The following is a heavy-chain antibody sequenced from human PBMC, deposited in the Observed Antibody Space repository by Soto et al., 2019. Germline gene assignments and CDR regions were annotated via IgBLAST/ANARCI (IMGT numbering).Heavy chain of an antibody. V-gene: IGHV4-34*01. CDR2: INHSGST. CDR3: ARCSPPVLMVYASWFDP. D-gene: IGHD2-8*01. Sequence: SETLSLTCAVYGGSFSGYYWSWIRQPPGKGLEWIGEINHSGSTNYNPSLKSRVTISVDTSKNQFSLKLSSVTAADTAVYYCARCSPPVLMVYASWFDPWGQGTLVTVSS. CDR1: GGSFSGYY. J-gene: IGHJ5*02.